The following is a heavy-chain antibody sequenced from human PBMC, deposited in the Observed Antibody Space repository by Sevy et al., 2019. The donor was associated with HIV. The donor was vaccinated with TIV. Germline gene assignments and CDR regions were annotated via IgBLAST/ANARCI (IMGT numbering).Heavy chain of an antibody. J-gene: IGHJ6*02. CDR3: ARVGYCSTTSCYTSYYGMDV. CDR2: IYYSGST. CDR1: GGSISSSSYY. V-gene: IGHV4-39*01. D-gene: IGHD2-2*02. Sequence: SETLSLTCTVSGGSISSSSYYWGWIRQPPGKGLEWIGSIYYSGSTYYNPSLKSRVTISVDTSKNQFSLKLSSVTAADTAVYYCARVGYCSTTSCYTSYYGMDVWGQGTTVTVSS.